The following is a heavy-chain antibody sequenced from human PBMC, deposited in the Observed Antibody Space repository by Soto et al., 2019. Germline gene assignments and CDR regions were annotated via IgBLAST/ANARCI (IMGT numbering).Heavy chain of an antibody. D-gene: IGHD1-7*01. CDR2: IIPIFGTA. J-gene: IGHJ5*02. V-gene: IGHV1-69*01. CDR3: ARWITGTTVTDWFDP. CDR1: GGTFSSYA. Sequence: QVQLVQSGAEVKKPGSSVKFSCKASGGTFSSYAISWVRQAPGQGLEWMGGIIPIFGTANYAQKFQGRVTITADESTSTAYMEMSSLSSEDTAVYYCARWITGTTVTDWFDPWGQGTLVTVSS.